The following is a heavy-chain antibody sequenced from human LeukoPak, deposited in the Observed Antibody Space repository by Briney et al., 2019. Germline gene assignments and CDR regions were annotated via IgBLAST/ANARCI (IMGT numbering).Heavy chain of an antibody. CDR3: ARDLGTYYYDSSGYHHEAFDI. CDR2: INPSGGST. J-gene: IGHJ3*02. Sequence: ASVKVSCKASGYTFTSYYMHWVRQAPGQGLEWMGIINPSGGSTSYAQKFQGRVTMTRDTSTSTVYMELSSLRSEDTAVYYCARDLGTYYYDSSGYHHEAFDIWGQGTMVTVSS. CDR1: GYTFTSYY. D-gene: IGHD3-22*01. V-gene: IGHV1-46*01.